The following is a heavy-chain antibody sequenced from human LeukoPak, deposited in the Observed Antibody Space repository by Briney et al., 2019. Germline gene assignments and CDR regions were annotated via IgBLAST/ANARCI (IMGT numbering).Heavy chain of an antibody. D-gene: IGHD6-19*01. CDR2: INHSGST. CDR1: GGSFSGYY. Sequence: PSKTLSLTCAVYGGSFSGYYWSWIRQPPGKGLEWIGEINHSGSTNYNPSLKSRVTISVDTSKNQFSLKLSSVTAADTAVYYCARGEDGGSGWVPLDYWGQGTLVTVSS. J-gene: IGHJ4*02. CDR3: ARGEDGGSGWVPLDY. V-gene: IGHV4-34*01.